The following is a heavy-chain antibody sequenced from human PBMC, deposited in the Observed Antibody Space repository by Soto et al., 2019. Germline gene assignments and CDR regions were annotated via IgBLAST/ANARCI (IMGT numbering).Heavy chain of an antibody. Sequence: ESGGDLVQPGGSLRLSCAASGFTFSYYWMSWVRQAPGKGLEWVANLNQDGSTKYYVDSVKGRFTISRDNAKNSLYLQMNSLRGEDTAVYYCARDVWRDFDYWGQGTLVTVSS. CDR3: ARDVWRDFDY. J-gene: IGHJ4*02. CDR1: GFTFSYYW. V-gene: IGHV3-7*04. CDR2: LNQDGSTK. D-gene: IGHD3-16*01.